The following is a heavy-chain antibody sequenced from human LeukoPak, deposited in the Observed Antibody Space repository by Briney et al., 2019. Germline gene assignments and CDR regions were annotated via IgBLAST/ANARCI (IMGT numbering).Heavy chain of an antibody. V-gene: IGHV4-34*01. J-gene: IGHJ4*02. D-gene: IGHD1-7*01. CDR3: ARGNYDYFDY. Sequence: PSETLSLTCAVYGGSFSGYHWSWIRQPPGKGLEWIGEINHSGSTSYNPSLKSRVTISVDTSKNQFSLKLSSVTAADTAVYYCARGNYDYFDYWGRGTLVTVSS. CDR1: GGSFSGYH. CDR2: INHSGST.